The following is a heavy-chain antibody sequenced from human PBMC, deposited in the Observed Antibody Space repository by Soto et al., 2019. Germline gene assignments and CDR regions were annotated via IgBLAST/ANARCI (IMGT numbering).Heavy chain of an antibody. D-gene: IGHD2-15*01. J-gene: IGHJ4*02. Sequence: QVQLVQSGTEVKKPGASVKVSCKASGYTFGKYGISWVRQAPGQGLEWVGWISVYHGNTVNAQKFRSRVNMTTDTPTSTAYMELGSLRSVGTAIYYCAKECSGASCGFDIWGQGTLVAVSS. CDR3: AKECSGASCGFDI. CDR2: ISVYHGNT. CDR1: GYTFGKYG. V-gene: IGHV1-18*01.